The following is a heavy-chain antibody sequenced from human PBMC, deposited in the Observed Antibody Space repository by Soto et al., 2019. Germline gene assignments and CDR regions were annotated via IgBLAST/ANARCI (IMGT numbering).Heavy chain of an antibody. CDR3: ARGRYGDY. CDR1: GYGFTTYG. D-gene: IGHD1-1*01. Sequence: QVHLVQSGAEVKKPGASVKVSCKGSGYGFTTYGITWVRQAPGQGLEWMAWISAHNGNTNYAQKLQGRATVTRDTSTSTAYMELRSLTSDDTAVYYCARGRYGDYWGQGALVTVSS. CDR2: ISAHNGNT. V-gene: IGHV1-18*01. J-gene: IGHJ4*02.